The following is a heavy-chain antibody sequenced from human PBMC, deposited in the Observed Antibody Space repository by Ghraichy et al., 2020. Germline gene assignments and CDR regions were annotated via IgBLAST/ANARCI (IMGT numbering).Heavy chain of an antibody. Sequence: GESLNISCAGSGFTFSTYGMHWVRQAPGKGLELVAIIWHDGSDKYYADSVKGRFTISRDNSKNTLYLQMNSLRAEDTAVYYCARESGGGNYGYFDLWGRGTLVTVSS. CDR2: IWHDGSDK. D-gene: IGHD4-23*01. J-gene: IGHJ2*01. CDR1: GFTFSTYG. V-gene: IGHV3-33*08. CDR3: ARESGGGNYGYFDL.